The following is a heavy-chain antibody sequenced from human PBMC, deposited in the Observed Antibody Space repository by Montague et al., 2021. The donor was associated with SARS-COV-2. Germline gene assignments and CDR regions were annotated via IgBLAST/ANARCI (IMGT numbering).Heavy chain of an antibody. CDR3: AHRRPGSGSYYFDY. J-gene: IGHJ4*02. CDR1: GFSLSTSGVG. Sequence: PALVKPTQTLTLTCTFSGFSLSTSGVGVGWIRQPPGKALEWLALIYWDDDKRYSPSLKSRLTITKDTSKNQVVLTITNMDPVDTATYYCAHRRPGSGSYYFDYWGQGTLVTVSS. CDR2: IYWDDDK. D-gene: IGHD3-10*01. V-gene: IGHV2-5*02.